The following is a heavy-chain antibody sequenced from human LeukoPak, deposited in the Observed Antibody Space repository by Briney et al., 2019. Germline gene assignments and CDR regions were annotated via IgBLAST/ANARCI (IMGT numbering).Heavy chain of an antibody. CDR2: IYSGGST. V-gene: IGHV3-53*01. J-gene: IGHJ6*02. Sequence: PSGGSLRLSCAVSGFSVSSNYMTWVRQAPGKGLEWVSVIYSGGSTFYADSVKGRFTISRDKANNTLYLQMNNLRAEDTAVYYCAKDSKMRGGYDSPYYYHGLDVWGQGTAVTVSS. D-gene: IGHD5-12*01. CDR3: AKDSKMRGGYDSPYYYHGLDV. CDR1: GFSVSSNY.